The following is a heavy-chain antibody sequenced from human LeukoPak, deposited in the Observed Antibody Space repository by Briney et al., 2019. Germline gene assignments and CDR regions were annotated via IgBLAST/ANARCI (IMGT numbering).Heavy chain of an antibody. Sequence: SETLSLTCAVYGGSFSGYYWSWIRQPPGKGLEWIGEINHSGSTNYNPSLKSRVTISVDTSKNQFSLKLSSVTAADTAVYYCARVKGYYDFIDIWGQGTMVTVSS. CDR3: ARVKGYYDFIDI. D-gene: IGHD3-3*01. CDR1: GGSFSGYY. CDR2: INHSGST. J-gene: IGHJ3*02. V-gene: IGHV4-34*01.